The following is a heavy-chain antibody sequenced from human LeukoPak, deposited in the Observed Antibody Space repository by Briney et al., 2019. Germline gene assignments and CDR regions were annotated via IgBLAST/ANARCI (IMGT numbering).Heavy chain of an antibody. V-gene: IGHV1-24*01. CDR2: FDPEDGET. J-gene: IGHJ4*02. CDR3: ATDLEGIRTFDY. CDR1: GYTLTELS. Sequence: ASVKVSSKVCGYTLTELSMHWVRQAPGKGLEWMGGFDPEDGETVYAQKFQGRVTMTEDTSTDTAYMELSSLRSEDTAVYYCATDLEGIRTFDYWGQGTLVTVSS. D-gene: IGHD1-1*01.